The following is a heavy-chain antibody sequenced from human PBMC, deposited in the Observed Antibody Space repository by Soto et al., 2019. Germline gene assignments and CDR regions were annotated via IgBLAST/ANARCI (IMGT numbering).Heavy chain of an antibody. CDR1: GYTFTSYA. CDR2: INAGNGNT. D-gene: IGHD6-19*01. Sequence: QVQLVQSGAEVKKPGASVKVSCKASGYTFTSYAIHWVRQAPGQRLEWMGWINAGNGNTKYSQKFQDRVTITRDTSASTAYMELSSLGSEDTAVYYCAGDLGGWPDYCGQGTLVTVSS. V-gene: IGHV1-3*01. CDR3: AGDLGGWPDY. J-gene: IGHJ4*02.